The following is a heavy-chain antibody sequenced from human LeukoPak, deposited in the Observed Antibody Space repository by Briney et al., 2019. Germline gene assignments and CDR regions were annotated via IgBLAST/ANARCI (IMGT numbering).Heavy chain of an antibody. CDR2: HNHSGGT. CDR3: ARGLLPERYYDFWSGSYKNSYFDY. V-gene: IGHV4-34*01. D-gene: IGHD3-3*01. J-gene: IGHJ4*02. Sequence: PSETLSLTCAVYGESFSGYFWNSVRQPPGKRLEWIGEHNHSGGTNYNPSLKSRVTISVDTSNNQFSLKMNSVTAADTAVYYCARGLLPERYYDFWSGSYKNSYFDYWGQGTLVTVSS. CDR1: GESFSGYF.